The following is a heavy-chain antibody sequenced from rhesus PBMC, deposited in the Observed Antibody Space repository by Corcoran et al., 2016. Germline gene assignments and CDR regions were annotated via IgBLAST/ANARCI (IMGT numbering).Heavy chain of an antibody. D-gene: IGHD3-28*01. CDR3: ARDGITMIVVLTYFDY. Sequence: QLQLQESGPGLVKPSETPSLTCAVSGGSISSNYWSWIRQPPGKGLEWIGRISGRGGSTDYTPSLRSRITISTDPSKSQFSLKLSSVTAADTAVYYCARDGITMIVVLTYFDYWGQGVLVTVSS. CDR1: GGSISSNY. V-gene: IGHV4-173*01. CDR2: ISGRGGST. J-gene: IGHJ4*01.